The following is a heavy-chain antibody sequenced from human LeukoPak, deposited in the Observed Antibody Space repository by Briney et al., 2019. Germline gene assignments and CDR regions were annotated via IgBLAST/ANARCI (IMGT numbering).Heavy chain of an antibody. D-gene: IGHD6-13*01. V-gene: IGHV3-23*01. Sequence: GGSLRLSCAASGFTFSNYAKRWVRQAPGKGLEWVSVISGSGGSTYYADSVKGRFTISRDNSKNTLYLQMNSLRAEDTAVYYCAKGGSAAAGRGDDWFDPWGQGTLVTVSS. J-gene: IGHJ5*02. CDR1: GFTFSNYA. CDR3: AKGGSAAAGRGDDWFDP. CDR2: ISGSGGST.